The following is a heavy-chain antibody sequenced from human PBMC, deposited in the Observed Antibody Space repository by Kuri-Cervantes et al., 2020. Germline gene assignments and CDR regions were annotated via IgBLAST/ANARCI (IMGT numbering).Heavy chain of an antibody. V-gene: IGHV3-7*01. CDR3: ARDRAVYGNWYFDL. CDR2: IKQDGSEK. D-gene: IGHD2/OR15-2a*01. Sequence: GGSLRLSCAAFGFTFSSYWMSWVRQAPGKGLEWVANIKQDGSEKYYVDSVKGRFTISRDNSKNTLYLQMNSLRAEDTAVYYCARDRAVYGNWYFDLWGRVTLVTVSS. CDR1: GFTFSSYW. J-gene: IGHJ2*01.